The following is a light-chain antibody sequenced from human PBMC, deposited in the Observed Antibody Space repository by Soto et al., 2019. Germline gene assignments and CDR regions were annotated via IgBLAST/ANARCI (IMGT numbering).Light chain of an antibody. CDR1: TGAVTSGHY. CDR3: LLTYSDAVV. J-gene: IGLJ3*02. CDR2: DIS. Sequence: QAVVTQEPSLTVSPGGTVTLTCGSSTGAVTSGHYPYWFQQKPGQAPRTLIYDISKKHSWTPARFSGSLLGDKAALTLSGVQPEDEPEYYCLLTYSDAVVFGGGTQLTVL. V-gene: IGLV7-46*01.